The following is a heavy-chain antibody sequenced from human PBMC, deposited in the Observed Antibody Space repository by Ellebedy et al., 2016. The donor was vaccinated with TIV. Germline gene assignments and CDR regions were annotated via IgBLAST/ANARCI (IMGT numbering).Heavy chain of an antibody. V-gene: IGHV1-69*13. D-gene: IGHD2-21*02. J-gene: IGHJ4*02. CDR2: IIPIFGTA. Sequence: AASVKVSCKASGGTFSSYAISWVRQAPGQGLEWMGGIIPIFGTANYAQKFQGRVTITADESTSTAYMELSSLRSEDTAVYYCARDRYCGGDCYFVDYWGQGTLVTVSS. CDR3: ARDRYCGGDCYFVDY. CDR1: GGTFSSYA.